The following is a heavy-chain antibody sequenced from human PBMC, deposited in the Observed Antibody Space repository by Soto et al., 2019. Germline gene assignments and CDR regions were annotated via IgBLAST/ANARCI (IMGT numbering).Heavy chain of an antibody. D-gene: IGHD6-13*01. Sequence: EVQLVESGGGLVQPGGSLRLSCAASGFTFSSYSMNWVRQAPGKGLEWVSYISSSCSTIYYADSVKGRFTISRDNAKNSLYLQMNSLRDEDTAVYYCARRGDVAAAGLNYYYGMDVWGQGTTVTVSS. CDR3: ARRGDVAAAGLNYYYGMDV. CDR2: ISSSCSTI. CDR1: GFTFSSYS. V-gene: IGHV3-48*02. J-gene: IGHJ6*02.